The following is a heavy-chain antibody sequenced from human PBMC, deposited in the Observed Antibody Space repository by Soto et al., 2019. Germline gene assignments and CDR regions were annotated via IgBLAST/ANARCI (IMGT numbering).Heavy chain of an antibody. J-gene: IGHJ4*02. D-gene: IGHD3-9*01. Sequence: QITLQESGPMLVKPSQTLTLTCTFSGFSLSSTGVGVGWFRQPPGKALEWLAIIYWDDEKRYSPSLRSRLTITKDTSNDQVVLTVTNMDPLDTARYYCAHSDFEWLEAFHYWGQVALVTVSS. CDR2: IYWDDEK. V-gene: IGHV2-5*02. CDR1: GFSLSSTGVG. CDR3: AHSDFEWLEAFHY.